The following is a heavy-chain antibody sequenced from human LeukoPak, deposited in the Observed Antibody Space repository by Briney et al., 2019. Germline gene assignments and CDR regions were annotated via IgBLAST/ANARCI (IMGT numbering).Heavy chain of an antibody. J-gene: IGHJ4*02. CDR3: ARQGVAGTNYFDY. Sequence: PSETLSLTCTVSGGSISSSSYYWGWIRQPPGKGLEWIGRIYYSGSTYYNPSLKSRVTISVDTSKNQFSLKLSSVTAADTAVYYCARQGVAGTNYFDYWGQGTLVTVSS. CDR1: GGSISSSSYY. CDR2: IYYSGST. D-gene: IGHD6-19*01. V-gene: IGHV4-39*01.